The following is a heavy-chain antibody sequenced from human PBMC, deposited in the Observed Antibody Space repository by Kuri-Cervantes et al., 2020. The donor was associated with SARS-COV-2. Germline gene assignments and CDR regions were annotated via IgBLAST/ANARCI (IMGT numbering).Heavy chain of an antibody. CDR2: INHSGST. V-gene: IGHV4-34*01. D-gene: IGHD3-22*01. Sequence: GSLRLSCAVYGGSFSGYYWSWIRQPPGKGLEWIGEINHSGSTNYNPSLKSRVTISVDTSKNQFSLKLSSVTAADTAVYYCASQGKYYYDSSGYPAVYWYFDLWGRGTLVTVSS. CDR1: GGSFSGYY. J-gene: IGHJ2*01. CDR3: ASQGKYYYDSSGYPAVYWYFDL.